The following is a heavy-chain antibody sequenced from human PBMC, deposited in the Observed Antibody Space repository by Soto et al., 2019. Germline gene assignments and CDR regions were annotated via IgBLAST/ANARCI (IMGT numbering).Heavy chain of an antibody. D-gene: IGHD1-26*01. Sequence: PGGSLRLSCAASGLTFSGYGMSWVRQAPGTGLEWVSAISGSGGGTYYADSVEGRFTISRDNSKNTLYLQMNSLRVDDTAIYYCAKARATSTPAPGSYWGQGTLVTVSS. J-gene: IGHJ1*01. CDR2: ISGSGGGT. V-gene: IGHV3-23*01. CDR3: AKARATSTPAPGSY. CDR1: GLTFSGYG.